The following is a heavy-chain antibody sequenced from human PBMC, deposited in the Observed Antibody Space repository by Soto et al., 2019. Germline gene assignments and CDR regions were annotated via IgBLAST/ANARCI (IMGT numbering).Heavy chain of an antibody. Sequence: QVQLVESGGGVVQPGRSLRLSCAAAGFTFSSYAMHWVRQAPGKGLEWVAVISYDGSNTYYADSVKGRFTNSRDNSKNPLYLQMNSLRAEDTAVYYCARGSVGHYDSSGYYTLWGQGTLVTVSS. CDR1: GFTFSSYA. D-gene: IGHD3-22*01. J-gene: IGHJ4*02. CDR3: ARGSVGHYDSSGYYTL. CDR2: ISYDGSNT. V-gene: IGHV3-30-3*01.